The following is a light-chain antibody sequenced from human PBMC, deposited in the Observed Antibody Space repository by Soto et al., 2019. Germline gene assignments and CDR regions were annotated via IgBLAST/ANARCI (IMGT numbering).Light chain of an antibody. Sequence: SVLTQPRSVSGSRGQSGTFSCTGTSSDVGGYNYVSWYQQHPGKAPKLMIYDVSKRPSGVPDRFSGSKSGNTASLTISGLQAEDEADYSRCSYAGSYTLYVFGTGTKVTVL. J-gene: IGLJ1*01. CDR2: DVS. CDR1: SSDVGGYNY. V-gene: IGLV2-11*01. CDR3: CSYAGSYTLYV.